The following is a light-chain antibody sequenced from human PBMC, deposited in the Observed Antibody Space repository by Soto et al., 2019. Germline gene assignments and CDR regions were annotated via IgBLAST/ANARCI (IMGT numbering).Light chain of an antibody. V-gene: IGKV3-11*01. CDR1: QSVSSS. CDR3: QQHSNWPPVT. Sequence: EIVLTQSPATLSLSPGERATLSCRASQSVSSSLAWYQQKPGQAPRLLIYDASNRATGIPARFSGSGSGTDFTLTISSLEPEDFAVYFCQQHSNWPPVTFGQGTRLEIK. J-gene: IGKJ5*01. CDR2: DAS.